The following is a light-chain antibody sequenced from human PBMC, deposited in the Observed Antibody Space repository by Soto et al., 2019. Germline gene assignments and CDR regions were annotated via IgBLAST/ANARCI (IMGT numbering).Light chain of an antibody. CDR3: GTCDRSLSIFV. CDR2: END. V-gene: IGLV1-51*02. Sequence: QSVLTQPPSVSAAPGQKVTMSCTGGSSNIGNYYVSWHQQLPGTAPKLLIYENDKRPSWIPDQFSGSKSGTSATLVITGLQTEDEADYYCGTCDRSLSIFVFGTGTKLTDL. CDR1: SSNIGNYY. J-gene: IGLJ1*01.